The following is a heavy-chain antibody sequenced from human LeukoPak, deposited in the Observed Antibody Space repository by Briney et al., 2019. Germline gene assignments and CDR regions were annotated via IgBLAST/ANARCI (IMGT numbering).Heavy chain of an antibody. CDR2: INHSGST. D-gene: IGHD3-9*01. J-gene: IGHJ5*02. V-gene: IGHV4-34*01. Sequence: SETLSLTCTVSGGSISGYYWSWIRQPPGKGLEWIGEINHSGSTNYNPSLKSRVTISVDTSKNQFSLKLSSVTAADTAVYYCARGGTLRYFDWLLGWFDPWGQGTLVTVSS. CDR1: GGSISGYY. CDR3: ARGGTLRYFDWLLGWFDP.